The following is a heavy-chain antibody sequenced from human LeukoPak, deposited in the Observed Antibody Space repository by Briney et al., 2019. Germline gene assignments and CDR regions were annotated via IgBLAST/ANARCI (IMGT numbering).Heavy chain of an antibody. CDR3: AKLKTIFGVVIDY. CDR1: GFTFSSYA. D-gene: IGHD3-3*01. Sequence: PGGSLRLSCAASGFTFSSYAMSWVRQAPGKGLEWVSAISGSGGSTYYADSVKGRFTISRDNSKNTLYLQMNNLRAEDTAVYYCAKLKTIFGVVIDYWGQGTLVTVSS. CDR2: ISGSGGST. V-gene: IGHV3-23*01. J-gene: IGHJ4*02.